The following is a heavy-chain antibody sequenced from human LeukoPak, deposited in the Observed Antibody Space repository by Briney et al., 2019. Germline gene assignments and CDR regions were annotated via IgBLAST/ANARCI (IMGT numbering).Heavy chain of an antibody. D-gene: IGHD6-19*01. CDR2: INHSGST. CDR1: GVSISSSSYY. V-gene: IGHV4-39*07. Sequence: SETLSLTCSVSGVSISSSSYYWGWIRQPPGKGLEWIGEINHSGSTNYNPSLKSRVTISVDTSKNQFSLKLSSVTAADTAVYYCARASGSGWPPPGFDYWGQGTLVTVSS. J-gene: IGHJ4*02. CDR3: ARASGSGWPPPGFDY.